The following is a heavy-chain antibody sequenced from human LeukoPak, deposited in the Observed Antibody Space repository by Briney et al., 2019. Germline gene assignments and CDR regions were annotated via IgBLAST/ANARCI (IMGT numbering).Heavy chain of an antibody. D-gene: IGHD5-12*01. CDR2: IRSKAYGGTT. J-gene: IGHJ4*02. Sequence: PGRSLRFSCTASGFTFGDYAMSWVRQAPGKGLEWVGFIRSKAYGGTTEYAASVKGRFTISRDDSKSIAYLQMNSLKTEDTAVYYCTRDSSGYDSNDYWGQGTLVTVSS. CDR3: TRDSSGYDSNDY. CDR1: GFTFGDYA. V-gene: IGHV3-49*04.